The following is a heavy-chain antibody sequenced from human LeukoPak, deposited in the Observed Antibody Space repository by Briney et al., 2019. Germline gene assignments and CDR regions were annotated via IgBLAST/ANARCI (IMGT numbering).Heavy chain of an antibody. J-gene: IGHJ5*02. CDR1: GGSISSYY. CDR2: IYYSGST. CDR3: ARAYDYVWGSYRYTAGNWFDP. Sequence: PSETLSLTCTVSGGSISSYYWSWIRQPPGKGLEWIGYIYYSGSTNYNPSLKSRVTISLDTSKNQFSLKLSSVTAADTAVYYCARAYDYVWGSYRYTAGNWFDPWGQGTLVTVSS. D-gene: IGHD3-16*02. V-gene: IGHV4-59*01.